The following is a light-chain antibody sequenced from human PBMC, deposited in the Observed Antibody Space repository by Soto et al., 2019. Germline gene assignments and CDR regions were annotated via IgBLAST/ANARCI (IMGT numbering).Light chain of an antibody. CDR3: AAWDDSLSGVV. J-gene: IGLJ3*02. CDR1: SSNIGRNS. Sequence: QSVLTQPPSASGTPGQRVSISCSGSSSNIGRNSVNWYQRFPGTAPKLLIYNDNQRPSGVPDRFSGSKFGTSVSLAISGLQSKDEADYYCAAWDDSLSGVVFGGGTKVTVL. V-gene: IGLV1-44*01. CDR2: NDN.